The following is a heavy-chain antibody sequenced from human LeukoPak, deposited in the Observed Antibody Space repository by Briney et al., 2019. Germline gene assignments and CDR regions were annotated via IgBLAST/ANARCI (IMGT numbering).Heavy chain of an antibody. J-gene: IGHJ4*02. CDR3: ARGGVQGDYYFDY. CDR2: ISSNGGGT. CDR1: GFTFSSYA. V-gene: IGHV3-64*01. D-gene: IGHD2-8*01. Sequence: PGGSLRLSCAASGFTFSSYAMHWVRQAPGKGLEYVSAISSNGGGTYYANSVKGRFTISRDNSKNTLYLQMGSLRAEDMAVYYCARGGVQGDYYFDYWGQGTLVTVSS.